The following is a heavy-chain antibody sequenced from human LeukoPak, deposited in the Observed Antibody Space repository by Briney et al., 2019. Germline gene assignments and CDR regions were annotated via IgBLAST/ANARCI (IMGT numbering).Heavy chain of an antibody. D-gene: IGHD3-10*01. Sequence: PGGSLRLSCVASGLAFSSYSMHWVRQAPGKGLEWVSVIYSDNNTDYADSVKGRFTISRDNSKNTLYLQMNSLRAEDTAVYYCAKLGDYYGSGDFDYWGQGTLVTVSS. CDR1: GLAFSSYS. CDR3: AKLGDYYGSGDFDY. V-gene: IGHV3-53*01. J-gene: IGHJ4*02. CDR2: IYSDNNT.